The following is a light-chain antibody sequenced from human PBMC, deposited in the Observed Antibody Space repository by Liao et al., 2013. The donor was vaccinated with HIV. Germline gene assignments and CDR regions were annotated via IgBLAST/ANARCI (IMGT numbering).Light chain of an antibody. CDR2: QDS. J-gene: IGLJ2*01. V-gene: IGLV3-1*01. Sequence: SYELTQPPSVSVSPGQTASITCSGDKLGDKYACWYQQKPGQSPVLVIYQDSKRPSGIPERFSGSNSGNTATLTISGTQAMDEADYHCQAWDSYTVAVFGGGTDADRP. CDR1: KLGDKY. CDR3: QAWDSYTVAV.